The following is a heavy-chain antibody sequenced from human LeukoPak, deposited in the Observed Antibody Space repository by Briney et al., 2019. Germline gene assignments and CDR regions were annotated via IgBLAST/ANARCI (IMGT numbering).Heavy chain of an antibody. CDR2: ISSSGSTI. Sequence: GGSLRLSCAASGFTFSDYYMSWIRQAPGKGLEWVSYISSSGSTIYYADSVKGRFTISRDNAKNSLCLQMNSLRAEDTAVYYCARDLSYYYDSSALGYWGQGTLVTVSS. J-gene: IGHJ4*02. CDR3: ARDLSYYYDSSALGY. V-gene: IGHV3-11*04. CDR1: GFTFSDYY. D-gene: IGHD3-22*01.